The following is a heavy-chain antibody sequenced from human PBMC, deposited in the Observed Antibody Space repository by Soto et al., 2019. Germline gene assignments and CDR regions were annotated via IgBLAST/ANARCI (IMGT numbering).Heavy chain of an antibody. D-gene: IGHD1-26*01. J-gene: IGHJ6*02. CDR3: VKGRGSYFVYFGLDV. V-gene: IGHV3-9*01. CDR2: IDWNSGST. Sequence: EVQLVESGGGLVQSGRSRRLSCVASGFRFDDFAMHWVRQAPGKGLEWVSSIDWNSGSTAYADSVKGRFTIFRDNARNSLELQMNSLRVEDTASYYCVKGRGSYFVYFGLDVWGPGTTVTVSS. CDR1: GFRFDDFA.